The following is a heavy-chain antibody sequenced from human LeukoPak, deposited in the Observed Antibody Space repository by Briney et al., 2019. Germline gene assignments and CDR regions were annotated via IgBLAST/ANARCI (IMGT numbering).Heavy chain of an antibody. V-gene: IGHV3-21*01. CDR2: ISSSDSYI. D-gene: IGHD5-18*01. J-gene: IGHJ4*02. CDR1: GFTFSSYS. Sequence: GGSLRLSCAASGFTFSSYSMNWVRQAPGKGLEWVSSISSSDSYIYYADSVKGRFTISRDNSKNTLYLQMNSLRAEDTAVYYCARDVDTAMEGSIDYWGQGTLVTVSS. CDR3: ARDVDTAMEGSIDY.